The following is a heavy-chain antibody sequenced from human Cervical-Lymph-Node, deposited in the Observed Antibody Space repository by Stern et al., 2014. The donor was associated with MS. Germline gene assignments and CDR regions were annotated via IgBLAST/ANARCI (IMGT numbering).Heavy chain of an antibody. J-gene: IGHJ5*02. V-gene: IGHV1-69*01. CDR3: AREHHGGNFAA. Sequence: VQLVQSGAEVKQPGSSVKVSCKVSGATFSTNGISWVRQGPGQGLEWMGATVPISERSNYAQRFRGRVTITADESTSTSYMELTSLRSDDSGVYYCAREHHGGNFAAWGQGTLVTVSS. CDR2: TVPISERS. D-gene: IGHD4-23*01. CDR1: GATFSTNG.